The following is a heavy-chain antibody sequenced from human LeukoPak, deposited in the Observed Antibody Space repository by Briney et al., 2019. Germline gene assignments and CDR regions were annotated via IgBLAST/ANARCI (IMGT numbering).Heavy chain of an antibody. CDR1: GYTFTGYY. V-gene: IGHV1-2*02. CDR3: ARDSGERGSGSYLIAY. D-gene: IGHD3-10*01. J-gene: IGHJ4*02. CDR2: INPNSGGT. Sequence: RASVKVSCKASGYTFTGYYMHWVRQAPGQGLEWMGWINPNSGGTNYAQKFQGRVTMTRDTSISTAYMELSRLRSDDTAVYYCARDSGERGSGSYLIAYWGRGTLVTVSS.